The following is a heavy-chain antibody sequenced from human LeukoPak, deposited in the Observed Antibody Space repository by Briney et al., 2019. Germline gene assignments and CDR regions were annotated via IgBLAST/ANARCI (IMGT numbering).Heavy chain of an antibody. V-gene: IGHV1-46*01. Sequence: ASVKVSCKAFGYGFTSYYIHWVRQAPGQGLEWMGIINPSGGTTTYAQKFQGRVTMTRDTATSTVYMELSSLRSEDTAVYYCARGGYSYGFDYWGQGTLVTVSS. J-gene: IGHJ4*02. CDR2: INPSGGTT. CDR1: GYGFTSYY. CDR3: ARGGYSYGFDY. D-gene: IGHD5-18*01.